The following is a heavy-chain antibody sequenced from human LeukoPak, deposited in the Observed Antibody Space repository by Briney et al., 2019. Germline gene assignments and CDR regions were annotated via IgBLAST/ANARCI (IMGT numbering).Heavy chain of an antibody. J-gene: IGHJ4*02. D-gene: IGHD2/OR15-2a*01. Sequence: PGGSLRLSCAASGFTFRAYAMHWVRQAPGQGLEWVAVISYDGSRTYTADSVKGRITISRDNSEDTVYLQMNILRPEDTAVYYCARDAQDYFDSTTSFDYWGQGTLLIVSS. CDR1: GFTFRAYA. V-gene: IGHV3-30*04. CDR2: ISYDGSRT. CDR3: ARDAQDYFDSTTSFDY.